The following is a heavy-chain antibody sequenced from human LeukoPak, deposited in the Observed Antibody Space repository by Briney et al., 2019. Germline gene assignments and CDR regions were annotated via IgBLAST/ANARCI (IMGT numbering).Heavy chain of an antibody. V-gene: IGHV3-7*01. CDR3: ARDLSGVTGYTYGRGIDY. Sequence: PGGSLRLSCAASGFTFSSYCMSWVRQAPGKGLEWVANIKKDGSEKYYVDSVKGRFTISRDNAKTSMYLQMNSLRAEHTAVYYCARDLSGVTGYTYGRGIDYWGQGTLVTVSS. D-gene: IGHD5-18*01. CDR1: GFTFSSYC. CDR2: IKKDGSEK. J-gene: IGHJ4*02.